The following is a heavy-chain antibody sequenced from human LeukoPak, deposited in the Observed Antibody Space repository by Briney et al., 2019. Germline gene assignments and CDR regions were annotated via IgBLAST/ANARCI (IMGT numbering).Heavy chain of an antibody. CDR2: ISSSSISI. D-gene: IGHD6-13*01. CDR1: GFTFSSYS. Sequence: PGGSLRLSCAAPGFTFSSYSMNWVRQAPGKGLEWVSYISSSSISIAYADSVKGRFTVSRDNGKNSLSLQMNSLRAEDTAVYYCAKDLGSSSWRGGFQHWGQGTLVTVSS. J-gene: IGHJ1*01. V-gene: IGHV3-48*01. CDR3: AKDLGSSSWRGGFQH.